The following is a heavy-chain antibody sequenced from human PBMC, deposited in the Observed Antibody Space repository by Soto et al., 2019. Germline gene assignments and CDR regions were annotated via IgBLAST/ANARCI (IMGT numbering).Heavy chain of an antibody. CDR3: ARDRRV. J-gene: IGHJ4*02. V-gene: IGHV4-31*03. D-gene: IGHD3-3*01. CDR1: GCSISSGGYY. CDR2: IYYSGST. Sequence: QVQLQESGPGLVKPSQTLSLTCTVSGCSISSGGYYWSWSRQHPGKGLEWIGYIYYSGSTYYNPALKSRVTISVDTSNTQFSMKLRSVTAADKAVYYCARDRRVWVQGTLDTVSS.